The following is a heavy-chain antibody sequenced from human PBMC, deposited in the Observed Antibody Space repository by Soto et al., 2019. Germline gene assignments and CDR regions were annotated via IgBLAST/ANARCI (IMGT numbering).Heavy chain of an antibody. J-gene: IGHJ6*02. CDR3: AREGLRFPMDV. CDR2: ISAHNGNT. CDR1: GYTFIDYG. D-gene: IGHD4-17*01. Sequence: ASVKVSCKASGYTFIDYGITWVRQAPGQGLEWMGWISAHNGNTYYAQKLQGRVTLTTDTSTSTAYMDLRSLRSDDMAVYYCAREGLRFPMDVWGQGTTVTVSS. V-gene: IGHV1-18*03.